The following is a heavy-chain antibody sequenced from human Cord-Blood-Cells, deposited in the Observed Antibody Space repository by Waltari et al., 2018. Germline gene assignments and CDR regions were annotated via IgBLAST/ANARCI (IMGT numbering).Heavy chain of an antibody. D-gene: IGHD4-17*01. Sequence: QVQLVQSGAEVKKPGSSVKVSCKASEGTFSSYDIRWVRQAPGQGLDWMGVIIPIFGTANYAQKFQGRVTITADESTSTAYMELSSLRSEDTAVYYCASPMTTSYYFDYWGQGTLVTVSS. CDR3: ASPMTTSYYFDY. CDR2: IIPIFGTA. V-gene: IGHV1-69*01. J-gene: IGHJ4*02. CDR1: EGTFSSYD.